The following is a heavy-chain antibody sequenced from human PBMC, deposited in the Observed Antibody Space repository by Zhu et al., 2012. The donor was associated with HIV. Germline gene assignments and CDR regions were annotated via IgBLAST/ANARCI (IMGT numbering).Heavy chain of an antibody. CDR3: ARQEGTTVVTVFDY. Sequence: QVQLQESGPGLVKPSETLSLTCAVSGYSISSGYYWGWIRQPPGKGLEWIGSIYHSGSTYYNPSLKSRVTISVDTSKNQFSLKLSSVTAADTAVYYCARQEGTTVVTVFDYWGQGPWSPSPQ. CDR2: IYHSGST. D-gene: IGHD4-23*01. V-gene: IGHV4-38-2*01. J-gene: IGHJ4*02. CDR1: GYSISSGYY.